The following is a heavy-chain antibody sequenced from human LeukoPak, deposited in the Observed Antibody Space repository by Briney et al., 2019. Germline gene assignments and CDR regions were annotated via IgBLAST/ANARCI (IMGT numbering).Heavy chain of an antibody. V-gene: IGHV4-31*03. CDR2: IYYSGST. Sequence: SETLSLTCTVSGGSISSGGYYWSWIRQHPGKGLEWIGYIYYSGSTYYNSSLKSRVTMSVDTSKNQFSLKLSSVTAADTAVYYCARDRYHNWNYVYYYYMDVWGKGTTVTVSS. CDR3: ARDRYHNWNYVYYYYMDV. CDR1: GGSISSGGYY. D-gene: IGHD1-7*01. J-gene: IGHJ6*03.